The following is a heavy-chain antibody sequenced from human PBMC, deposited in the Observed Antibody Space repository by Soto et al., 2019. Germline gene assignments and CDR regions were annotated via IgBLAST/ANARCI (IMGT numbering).Heavy chain of an antibody. Sequence: PSETLSLTCTVSGGSISSYYWSWIRQPPGKGLEWIGYIYYSGSTNYNPSLKSRVTISVDTSKNQFSLKLSSVTAADTAVYYCARETSDDYGDYRVDPWGQGTLVTVSS. CDR2: IYYSGST. V-gene: IGHV4-59*01. CDR1: GGSISSYY. CDR3: ARETSDDYGDYRVDP. D-gene: IGHD4-17*01. J-gene: IGHJ5*02.